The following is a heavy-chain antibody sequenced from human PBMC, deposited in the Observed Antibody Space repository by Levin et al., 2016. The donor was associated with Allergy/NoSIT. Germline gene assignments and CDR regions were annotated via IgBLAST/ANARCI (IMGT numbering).Heavy chain of an antibody. V-gene: IGHV3-23*01. CDR1: GFTFTNYA. Sequence: GGSLRLSCGASGFTFTNYAMSWVRQAPGKGLECVSTISGSGDTIHYADSVKGRFTISRDNSKKTIYLQINSLKAEDTAVFYCAKDTGSASRGYAMDVWGQGTTVTVSS. CDR2: ISGSGDTI. CDR3: AKDTGSASRGYAMDV. D-gene: IGHD7-27*01. J-gene: IGHJ6*02.